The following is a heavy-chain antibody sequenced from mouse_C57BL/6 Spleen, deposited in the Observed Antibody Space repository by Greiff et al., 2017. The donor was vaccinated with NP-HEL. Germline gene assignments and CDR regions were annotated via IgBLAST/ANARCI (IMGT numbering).Heavy chain of an antibody. CDR2: INPSNGGT. J-gene: IGHJ2*01. CDR1: GYTFTSYW. V-gene: IGHV1-53*01. Sequence: VQLQQPGTELVKPGASVKLSCKASGYTFTSYWMHWVKQRPGQGLEWIGNINPSNGGTNYNEKFKSKATLTVDKSSSTAYMQLSSLTSEDSAVYYGARASYYGSSYEGFDYWGQGTTLTVSS. D-gene: IGHD1-1*01. CDR3: ARASYYGSSYEGFDY.